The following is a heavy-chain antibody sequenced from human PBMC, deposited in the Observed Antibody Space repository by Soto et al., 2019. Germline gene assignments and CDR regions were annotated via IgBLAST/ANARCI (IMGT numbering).Heavy chain of an antibody. CDR1: GGSISSSNW. J-gene: IGHJ4*02. CDR3: ARGMAEEQIFYYYDY. V-gene: IGHV4-4*02. D-gene: IGHD3-9*01. CDR2: IYHSGST. Sequence: PSETLSLTCAVSGGSISSSNWWSWVRQPPGKGLEWIGEIYHSGSTNYNPSLKSRVTISVDKSKNQFSLKLSSVTAADTAGYYCARGMAEEQIFYYYDYWGQGALVTVSS.